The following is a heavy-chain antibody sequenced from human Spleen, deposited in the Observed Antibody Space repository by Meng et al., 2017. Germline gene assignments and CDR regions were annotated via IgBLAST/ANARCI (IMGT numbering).Heavy chain of an antibody. J-gene: IGHJ4*02. CDR1: GFTFSDYY. Sequence: GGSLRLSCAASGFTFSDYYMSWIRQAPGKGLEWVSYISSSGSTIYYADSVKGRFSISRDNAKNSLYLQMNSLRAEDTAVYYCARDNDYYYDSSGYYYIDYWGQGTLVTCSS. CDR3: ARDNDYYYDSSGYYYIDY. CDR2: ISSSGSTI. D-gene: IGHD3-22*01. V-gene: IGHV3-11*04.